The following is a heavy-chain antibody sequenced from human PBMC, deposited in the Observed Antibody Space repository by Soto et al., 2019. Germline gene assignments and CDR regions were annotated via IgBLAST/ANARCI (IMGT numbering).Heavy chain of an antibody. D-gene: IGHD2-2*02. CDR1: GGSFSRYA. CDR2: IIPIFGTA. J-gene: IGHJ6*02. CDR3: ARDKGGCSSTSCSTREGYYYYGMDV. Sequence: FSVKVSCKACGGSFSRYAISWLRQAPGKGLEWMGGIIPIFGTANYAQKFQGRATITADESTSTAYTELSSLRSEDTAVYYCARDKGGCSSTSCSTREGYYYYGMDVWGQGTTVTVSS. V-gene: IGHV1-69*13.